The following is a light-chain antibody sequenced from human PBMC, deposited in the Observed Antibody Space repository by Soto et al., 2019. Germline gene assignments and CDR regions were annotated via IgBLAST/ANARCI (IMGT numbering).Light chain of an antibody. V-gene: IGKV3-20*01. CDR2: GAS. CDR1: QSVSSSY. J-gene: IGKJ3*01. CDR3: QQYGSSPFT. Sequence: ESVLTQSPGTLSMSPGERATLSCRASQSVSSSYSAWYQQKPGQAPRLLIYGASRTATGIPERFSGSGSGTDFTLTISRLEPEDFAVYYCQQYGSSPFTFGQGTKVDIK.